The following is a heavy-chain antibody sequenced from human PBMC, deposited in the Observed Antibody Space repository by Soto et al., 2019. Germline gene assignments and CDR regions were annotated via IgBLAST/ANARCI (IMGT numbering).Heavy chain of an antibody. CDR3: TTLPPRIVVVKTETPP. D-gene: IGHD2-21*01. CDR2: IYHTGIT. J-gene: IGHJ5*02. V-gene: IGHV4-4*02. CDR1: GTSISSSYW. Sequence: SETLSLTCAVSGTSISSSYWWTWVRQPPGKGLEWIGEIYHTGITKYNPSLKSRVTISVDKSNNQFSLELRAVTAADTAVYYCTTLPPRIVVVKTETPPWGQGTLVTVSS.